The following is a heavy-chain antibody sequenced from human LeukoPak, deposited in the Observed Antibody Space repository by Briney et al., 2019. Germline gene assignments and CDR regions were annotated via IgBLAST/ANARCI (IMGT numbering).Heavy chain of an antibody. CDR3: AKEFRYSSGWPYYYYYYMDV. CDR2: ISVSGDVT. J-gene: IGHJ6*03. CDR1: GFTSSSYA. Sequence: PGGSLRLSCTASGFTSSSYAMNWVRQAPGKGLEWVSGISVSGDVTYYADSVKGRFTISRDNSKNTLYLQMNSLRADDTAVYYCAKEFRYSSGWPYYYYYYMDVWGKGTTVTISS. D-gene: IGHD6-19*01. V-gene: IGHV3-23*01.